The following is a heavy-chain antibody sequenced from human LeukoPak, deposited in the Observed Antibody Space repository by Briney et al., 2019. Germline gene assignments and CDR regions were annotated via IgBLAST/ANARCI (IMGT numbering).Heavy chain of an antibody. CDR2: INPSSGRA. V-gene: IGHV1-46*01. CDR3: ARLGHDNGGPFDY. D-gene: IGHD2-8*01. CDR1: GYTFTSYF. Sequence: AASVKVSCKASGYTFTSYFIHWVRQAPGQGLEWMGTINPSSGRATYAQSFQGRVTVTRDTSTSTDYMELSNLRSEDTAVYYCARLGHDNGGPFDYWGQGTLVTVSS. J-gene: IGHJ4*02.